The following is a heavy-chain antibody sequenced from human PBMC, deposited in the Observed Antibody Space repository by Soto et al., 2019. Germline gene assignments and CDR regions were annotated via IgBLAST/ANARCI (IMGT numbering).Heavy chain of an antibody. CDR1: GDSISNYF. V-gene: IGHV4-4*07. CDR3: ARRDSVSSGRALDS. D-gene: IGHD2-15*01. CDR2: FYSSGGT. Sequence: KPSETLSLTCTVSGDSISNYFWSWIRPPAGKGLEWIGRFYSSGGTKYNPSLRSRVTMSVDTSKNQFSLKLTSVTAADTAVYYCARRDSVSSGRALDSWGQGTLVTVSS. J-gene: IGHJ4*02.